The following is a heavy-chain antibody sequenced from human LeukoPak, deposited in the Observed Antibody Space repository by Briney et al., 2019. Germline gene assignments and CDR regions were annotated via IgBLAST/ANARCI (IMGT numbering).Heavy chain of an antibody. CDR2: ISGSGGST. Sequence: GGSLRLSCAASGFTFSSYAMTWVRQAPGKGLEWVSAISGSGGSTYYADSVKGRFTIYRDNSKNTLYLQMNSLRAEDTAVYYCARAVEYYYGSGSYFFDYWGQGTLVTVSS. CDR1: GFTFSSYA. V-gene: IGHV3-23*01. CDR3: ARAVEYYYGSGSYFFDY. J-gene: IGHJ4*02. D-gene: IGHD3-10*01.